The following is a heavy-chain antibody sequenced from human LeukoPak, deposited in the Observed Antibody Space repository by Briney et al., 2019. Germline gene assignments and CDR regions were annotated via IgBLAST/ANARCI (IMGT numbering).Heavy chain of an antibody. J-gene: IGHJ1*01. CDR3: ARAPSETGGYYPEYFRH. D-gene: IGHD3-22*01. V-gene: IGHV3-74*01. CDR2: IKSDGST. CDR1: GFTFSSYW. Sequence: GGSLRLSCAASGFTFSSYWMHWVRQAPGKGLVWVSRIKSDGSTNYADSVKGRFTISRDNAKNTVSLQMNSLRAEDTAVYYCARAPSETGGYYPEYFRHWGQGALVTVSS.